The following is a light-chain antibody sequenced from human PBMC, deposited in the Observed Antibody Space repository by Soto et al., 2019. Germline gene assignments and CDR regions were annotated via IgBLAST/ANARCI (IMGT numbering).Light chain of an antibody. CDR1: SSDVGGYNS. V-gene: IGLV2-8*01. J-gene: IGLJ1*01. CDR3: CSYAGSSTFYV. Sequence: QSVLTQPPSASGSPEQSVTISCTGTSSDVGGYNSVSWYQQHPGRAPKLLIYEVSKRPSGVPDRFSGSKSGNTASLTVSGLQAEDEADYYCCSYAGSSTFYVFGTGTKVTVL. CDR2: EVS.